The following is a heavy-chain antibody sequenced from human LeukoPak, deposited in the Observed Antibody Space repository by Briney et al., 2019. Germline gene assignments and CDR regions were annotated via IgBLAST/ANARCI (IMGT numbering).Heavy chain of an antibody. J-gene: IGHJ4*02. V-gene: IGHV4-34*01. CDR2: INHSGST. Sequence: PSETLSLTCAVYGGSFSGYYWSWIRQPPGKGMEWIGEINHSGSTNYNPSLKSRVTISVDTSKNQFSLKLSFVTAADTAVYYCASGRRGYYFDYWGQGTLVTVSS. CDR3: ASGRRGYYFDY. CDR1: GGSFSGYY.